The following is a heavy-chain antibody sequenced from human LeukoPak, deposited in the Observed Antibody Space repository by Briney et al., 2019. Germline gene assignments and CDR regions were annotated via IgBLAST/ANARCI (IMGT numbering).Heavy chain of an antibody. Sequence: ESPCLTSTVSLGSTSGYNSSCIWPRPRKGLGCVGYIYYSGSTTYNTPLKSRVTISVDTSKNQFSLKRRSVTAADTAVYFCARGYSYDSFDYWGLGTLVTVSS. J-gene: IGHJ4*02. CDR3: ARGYSYDSFDY. CDR2: IYYSGST. V-gene: IGHV4-59*01. CDR1: LGSTSGYN. D-gene: IGHD3-16*01.